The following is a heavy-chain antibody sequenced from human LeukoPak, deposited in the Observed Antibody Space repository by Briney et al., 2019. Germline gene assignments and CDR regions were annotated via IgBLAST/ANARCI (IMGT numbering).Heavy chain of an antibody. CDR2: IYYSGST. J-gene: IGHJ4*02. CDR3: ARHWVRHFDY. Sequence: PSETLSLTCTVSGGSISSYYWSWIRQPPGKGLEWIGYIYYSGSTNYKPSLKSRVTISLDTSKSQFSLKLSSVTAADTAVYYCARHWVRHFDYWGQGTLVTVSS. CDR1: GGSISSYY. V-gene: IGHV4-59*08. D-gene: IGHD1-1*01.